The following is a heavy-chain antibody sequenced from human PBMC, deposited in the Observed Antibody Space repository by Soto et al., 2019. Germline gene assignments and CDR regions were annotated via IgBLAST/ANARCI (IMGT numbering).Heavy chain of an antibody. V-gene: IGHV4-39*01. CDR3: ARQDDYGDGTWFDP. J-gene: IGHJ5*02. D-gene: IGHD4-17*01. CDR2: IYYSGST. CDR1: GGSISSSSYY. Sequence: PSETLSLTCTVSGGSISSSSYYWGWIRQPPGKGLEWIGSIYYSGSTYYNPSLKSRVTISVDTSKNQFSLKLSSVTAADTAVYYCARQDDYGDGTWFDPWGQGTLVTVSS.